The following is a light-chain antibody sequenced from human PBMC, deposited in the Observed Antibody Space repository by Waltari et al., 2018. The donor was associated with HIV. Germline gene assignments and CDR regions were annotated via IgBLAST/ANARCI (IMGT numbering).Light chain of an antibody. Sequence: VLTQSQSTLSVSPGERATLSCRASQRIDTTSVSWYQHKAGQPPRLIVYGASTRASGIPPRFSGSGSGTDFTLTISSLQPEDFASYYCLQDYNLPGAFGQGTRVEIK. V-gene: IGKV3D-7*01. CDR3: LQDYNLPGA. CDR2: GAS. CDR1: QRIDTTS. J-gene: IGKJ1*01.